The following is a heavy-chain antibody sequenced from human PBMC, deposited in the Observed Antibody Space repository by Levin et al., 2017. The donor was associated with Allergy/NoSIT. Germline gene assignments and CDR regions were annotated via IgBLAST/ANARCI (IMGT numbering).Heavy chain of an antibody. J-gene: IGHJ4*02. D-gene: IGHD3-9*01. Sequence: LAGGSLRLSCAASGFTFSTYWMHWVRQAPGKGLVWVSRIKSDGSRTVYADSVKGRFTISRDNAKNTLSLQMNSLRAEDTAVYYCSSEMISPQDILTGDKKVDYWGQGTLVTVSS. CDR1: GFTFSTYW. V-gene: IGHV3-74*01. CDR3: SSEMISPQDILTGDKKVDY. CDR2: IKSDGSRT.